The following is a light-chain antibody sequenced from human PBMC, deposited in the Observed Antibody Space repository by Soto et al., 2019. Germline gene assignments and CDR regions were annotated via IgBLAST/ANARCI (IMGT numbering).Light chain of an antibody. J-gene: IGKJ1*01. CDR1: QSVSSSY. CDR2: GAS. Sequence: EIVLTQSPGTLSLSPGERATLSCRARQSVSSSYLAWYQQKPGQAPRLLIYGASSRATGIPDRFSGSGSGTDFTLTISRLEPEDSAMYYCQQYGGAPRTFGQGTKVEIK. V-gene: IGKV3-20*01. CDR3: QQYGGAPRT.